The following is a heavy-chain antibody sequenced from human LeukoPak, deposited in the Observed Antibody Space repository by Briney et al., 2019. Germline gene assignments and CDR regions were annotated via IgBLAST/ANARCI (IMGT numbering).Heavy chain of an antibody. D-gene: IGHD3-9*01. CDR3: ARRYYDILTGWVHYFDY. Sequence: GESLKISCKGSGYSFTSYWISWVRQMPGKGLEWMGRIDPSDSYTNYSPSFQGHVTISADKSISTAYLQWSSLKASDTAMYYCARRYYDILTGWVHYFDYWGQGTLVTVSP. CDR1: GYSFTSYW. CDR2: IDPSDSYT. V-gene: IGHV5-10-1*01. J-gene: IGHJ4*02.